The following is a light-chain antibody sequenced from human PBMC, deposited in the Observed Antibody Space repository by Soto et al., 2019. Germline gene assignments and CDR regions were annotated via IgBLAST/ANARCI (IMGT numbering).Light chain of an antibody. J-gene: IGKJ1*01. CDR2: GAS. CDR1: QSVSSN. CDR3: QQYNNWPPKT. V-gene: IGKV3-15*01. Sequence: EIVLTQSPGTLSLSPGEIATLSCRASQSVSSNLAWYQQKPGQAPRLLIYGASTRATGIPARFSGSGSGTEFTLTISSLQSEDFAVYYCQQYNNWPPKTFGQGTKVDIK.